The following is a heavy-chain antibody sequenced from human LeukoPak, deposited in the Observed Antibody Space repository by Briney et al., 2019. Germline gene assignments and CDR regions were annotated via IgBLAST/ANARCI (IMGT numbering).Heavy chain of an antibody. CDR3: AREHYDSSGYYLYYFDY. CDR2: ISDSGGST. Sequence: GGSLRLSCAASGFTFSSYAMSWVRQAPGKGLEWVSGISDSGGSTYYADSVKGRFTISRDNSKNTLYLQMNSLRAEDTAVYYCAREHYDSSGYYLYYFDYWGQGTLVTVSS. CDR1: GFTFSSYA. D-gene: IGHD3-22*01. V-gene: IGHV3-23*01. J-gene: IGHJ4*02.